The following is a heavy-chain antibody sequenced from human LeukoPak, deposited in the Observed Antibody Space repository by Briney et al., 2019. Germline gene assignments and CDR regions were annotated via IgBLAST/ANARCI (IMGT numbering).Heavy chain of an antibody. V-gene: IGHV3-33*01. Sequence: GGSLRLSCATSGFTFSNYGMHWVRRAPGKGLEWVAVIYDDGSREHYADSVKGRFTISRDYSKNTVTLQMNSLRGEDTAVYYCARDLKSGYFDAWGQGILVTVSS. CDR1: GFTFSNYG. CDR2: IYDDGSRE. J-gene: IGHJ4*02. CDR3: ARDLKSGYFDA. D-gene: IGHD3-3*01.